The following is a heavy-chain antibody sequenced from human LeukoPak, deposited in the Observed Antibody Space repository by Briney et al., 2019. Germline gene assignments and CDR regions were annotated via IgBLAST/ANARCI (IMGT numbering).Heavy chain of an antibody. CDR2: IYHSGST. D-gene: IGHD3-22*01. CDR3: AIGYYYDSSGYQFDI. V-gene: IGHV4-38-2*01. Sequence: SETLSLTCAVSGYSISSGYYWGWIRQPPGKGLEWIGSIYHSGSTYYNPSLKSRVTISVDTSKNQFSLKLSSVTAADTAVYYCAIGYYYDSSGYQFDIWGQGTMVTVYS. J-gene: IGHJ3*02. CDR1: GYSISSGYY.